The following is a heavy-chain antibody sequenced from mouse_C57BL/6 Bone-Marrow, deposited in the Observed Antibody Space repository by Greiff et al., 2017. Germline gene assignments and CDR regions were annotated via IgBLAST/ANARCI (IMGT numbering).Heavy chain of an antibody. CDR2: IWGDGGT. J-gene: IGHJ3*01. CDR3: AKHVGYPFAY. D-gene: IGHD2-2*01. Sequence: VKLMESGPGLVAPSQSLSITCTVSGFSLTSYGVSWVRQPPGKGLEWLGVIWGDGGTNYHSALISSLSISKDNSKSKVFSKLNRLQTDDTAAYYCAKHVGYPFAYWGQGTLVTVSA. V-gene: IGHV2-3*01. CDR1: GFSLTSYG.